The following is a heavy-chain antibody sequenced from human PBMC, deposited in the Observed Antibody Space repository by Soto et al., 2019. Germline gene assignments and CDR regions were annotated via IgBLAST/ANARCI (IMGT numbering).Heavy chain of an antibody. CDR3: ARGLAYYDSSSLDY. CDR1: GFTFSSYA. CDR2: ISYDGSNK. J-gene: IGHJ4*02. D-gene: IGHD3-22*01. V-gene: IGHV3-30-3*01. Sequence: GGSLRLSCAASGFTFSSYAMHWVRQAPGKGLEWVAVISYDGSNKYYADSVKGRFTISRDNSKNTLYLQMNSLRAEDTAVYYCARGLAYYDSSSLDYWGQGTLVTVSS.